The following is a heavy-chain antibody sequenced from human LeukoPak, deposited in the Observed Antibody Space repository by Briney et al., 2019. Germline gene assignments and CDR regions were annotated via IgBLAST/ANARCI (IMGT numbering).Heavy chain of an antibody. J-gene: IGHJ6*03. CDR3: ARGLQRVTSGRKTKYYYYMDV. CDR1: GGTFSSYA. D-gene: IGHD6-19*01. V-gene: IGHV1-69*05. Sequence: SVKVSCKASGGTFSSYAISWVRQAPGQGLEWMGGIIPIFGTANYAQKFQGRVTMTTNTSISTAYMELNSLRSEDTAVYYCARGLQRVTSGRKTKYYYYMDVWGKGTTVTISS. CDR2: IIPIFGTA.